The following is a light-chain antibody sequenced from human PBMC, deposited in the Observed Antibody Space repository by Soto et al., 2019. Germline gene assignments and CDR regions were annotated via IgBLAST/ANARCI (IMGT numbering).Light chain of an antibody. CDR2: GAS. J-gene: IGKJ4*01. Sequence: EIVMTHSPATLSVSPWEGATLSSRASQSVSSSLAWYQQKPGQGPRLLIYGASSRATGIPDRFSGSGSGTDFTLTISRLEPEDFAVYYCQQYGSFSTFGGGTKVDI. CDR1: QSVSSS. V-gene: IGKV3-20*01. CDR3: QQYGSFST.